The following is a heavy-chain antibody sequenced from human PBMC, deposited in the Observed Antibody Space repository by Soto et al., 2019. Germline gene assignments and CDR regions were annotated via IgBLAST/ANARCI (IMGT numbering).Heavy chain of an antibody. J-gene: IGHJ3*02. Sequence: SETLSLTCAVSGGSISSGGYSWSWIRQPPGKGLEWIGYIYHTGSTHYDPSLKSRVAISVDRSQNQFSLHLMSVTAADTAVYYCARSPLGYDYVRQTWREVGDSFDIWGRGTMVTVSS. CDR2: IYHTGST. V-gene: IGHV4-30-2*01. D-gene: IGHD3-16*01. CDR1: GGSISSGGYS. CDR3: ARSPLGYDYVRQTWREVGDSFDI.